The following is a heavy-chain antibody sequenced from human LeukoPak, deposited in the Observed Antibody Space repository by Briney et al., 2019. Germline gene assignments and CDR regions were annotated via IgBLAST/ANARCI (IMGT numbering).Heavy chain of an antibody. V-gene: IGHV1-2*02. J-gene: IGHJ4*02. D-gene: IGHD2-8*01. CDR1: GYTFTDYY. CDR3: ARVRSYCTNGVCYWDLDY. CDR2: INPNSGDT. Sequence: ASVKVSCKASGYTFTDYYMEWVRQAPGQGLEWMGWINPNSGDTNYAQKFQGRVTMTRDTSISTANMELSRLRSDDTAVYYCARVRSYCTNGVCYWDLDYWGQGTLVTVSS.